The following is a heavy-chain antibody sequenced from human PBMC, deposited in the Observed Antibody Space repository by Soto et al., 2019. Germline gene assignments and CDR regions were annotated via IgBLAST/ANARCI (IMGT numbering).Heavy chain of an antibody. Sequence: SETLSLTCTVSGGSISSSSYYWGWIRQPPGKGLEWIGSIYYSGSTYYNPSLKSRVTISVDTSKNQFSLKLSSVTAADTAVYYCASRGPNYYGSGSYYLFDYWGQGTLVTVSS. CDR2: IYYSGST. D-gene: IGHD3-10*01. V-gene: IGHV4-39*01. CDR3: ASRGPNYYGSGSYYLFDY. CDR1: GGSISSSSYY. J-gene: IGHJ4*02.